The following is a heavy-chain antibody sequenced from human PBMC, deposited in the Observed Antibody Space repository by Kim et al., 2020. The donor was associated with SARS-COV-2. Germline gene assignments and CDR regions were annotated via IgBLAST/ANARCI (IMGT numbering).Heavy chain of an antibody. J-gene: IGHJ4*02. V-gene: IGHV4-34*01. CDR1: GGSFSGYY. Sequence: SETLSLTCAVYGGSFSGYYWSWIRQPPGKGLEWIGEINHSGSTNYNPSLKSRVTISVDTSKNQFSLKLSSVTAADTAVYYFARGTRLSYWGQGTLVTVS. D-gene: IGHD6-19*01. CDR3: ARGTRLSY. CDR2: INHSGST.